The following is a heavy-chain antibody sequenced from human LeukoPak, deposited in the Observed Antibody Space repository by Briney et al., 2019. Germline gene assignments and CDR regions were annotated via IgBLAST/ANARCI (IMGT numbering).Heavy chain of an antibody. CDR3: ARDLSGNHYGHFDY. J-gene: IGHJ4*02. V-gene: IGHV1-46*01. D-gene: IGHD1-26*01. CDR2: INPGDGRT. CDR1: GYTFTSYY. Sequence: ASVEASCKASGYTFTSYYMHWVRQAPGQGLEWMGIINPGDGRTTYPQKFQGRVTMTRDTSTSTVYMELSSLRSEDTAVYYCARDLSGNHYGHFDYWGQGTLVTASS.